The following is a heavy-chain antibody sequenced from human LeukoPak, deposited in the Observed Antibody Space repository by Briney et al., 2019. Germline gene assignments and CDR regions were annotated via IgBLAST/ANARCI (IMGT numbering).Heavy chain of an antibody. V-gene: IGHV4-59*12. CDR3: AKSLYGSGSYYNWFDP. Sequence: SETGSLTCTVSGGSISSYYWSWVRQPPGKGLEWIGYIYYSGSTNYNPSLKSRVTISVDTSKNRFSLKLSSVTAADTAVYYCAKSLYGSGSYYNWFDPWGQGTLVTVSS. D-gene: IGHD3-10*01. J-gene: IGHJ5*02. CDR1: GGSISSYY. CDR2: IYYSGST.